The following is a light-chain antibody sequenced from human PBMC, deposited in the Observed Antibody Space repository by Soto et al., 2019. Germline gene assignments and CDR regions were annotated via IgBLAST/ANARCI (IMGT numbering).Light chain of an antibody. V-gene: IGKV3-20*01. Sequence: EIVLTQSPGTLSLSPGERATLSCRASQSVSSSYLAWYQQKPGQAPRLLIYGASSRATGIPDRFSGSGSGRDFTLTISSREPEDFAVYYCQQYGSTPPITFGQGTRLEIK. CDR3: QQYGSTPPIT. CDR1: QSVSSSY. J-gene: IGKJ5*01. CDR2: GAS.